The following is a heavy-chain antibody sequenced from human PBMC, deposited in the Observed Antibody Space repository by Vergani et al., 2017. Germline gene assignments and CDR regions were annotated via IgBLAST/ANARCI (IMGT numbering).Heavy chain of an antibody. CDR3: TRTLSDSRGYFIDD. CDR1: RFSLTSSGMR. V-gene: IGHV2-70*04. Sequence: QVTFKESVPALLNPRQALTLTCTISRFSLTSSGMRVSWFRHSPPNALEWLARIAWNDQTYYTTALRTRITFSKDTAKNQVDMTTTNMDPVDTATYYCTRTLSDSRGYFIDDWGQGTLVTVSS. CDR2: IAWNDQT. D-gene: IGHD3-22*01. J-gene: IGHJ4*02.